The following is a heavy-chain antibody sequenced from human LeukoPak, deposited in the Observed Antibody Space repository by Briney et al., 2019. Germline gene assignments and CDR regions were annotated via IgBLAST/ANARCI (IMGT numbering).Heavy chain of an antibody. CDR2: IDPSDSYT. CDR1: GYSFTSNW. CDR3: ARQPEGTWFDP. Sequence: GESLKIFCKGSGYSFTSNWISWVRQMPGKGLEWMGRIDPSDSYTNYSPSFQGHVTISADKSISTAYLQWSSLKASDTAMYYCARQPEGTWFDPWGQGTLVTVSS. V-gene: IGHV5-10-1*01. J-gene: IGHJ5*02. D-gene: IGHD1-1*01.